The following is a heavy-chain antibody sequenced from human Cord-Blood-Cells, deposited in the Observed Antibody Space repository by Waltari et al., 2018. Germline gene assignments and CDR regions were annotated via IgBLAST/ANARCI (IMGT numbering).Heavy chain of an antibody. D-gene: IGHD6-13*01. Sequence: QVQLVQSGAEVKKPGASVKVSCKVSGYTLTELSMHWVRQAPGKGLEWMGGFDPEDGETSYAQKFQGRVTMTEDTSTDTAYMELSSLRSEDTAVYYCATAHSSPYSSSWVYFDYWGQGTLVTVSS. CDR3: ATAHSSPYSSSWVYFDY. CDR1: GYTLTELS. J-gene: IGHJ4*02. V-gene: IGHV1-24*01. CDR2: FDPEDGET.